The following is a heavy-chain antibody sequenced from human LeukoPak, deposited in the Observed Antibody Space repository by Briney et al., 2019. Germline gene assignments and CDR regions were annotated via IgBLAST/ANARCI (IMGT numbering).Heavy chain of an antibody. CDR2: INHSGST. J-gene: IGHJ4*02. V-gene: IGHV4-34*01. D-gene: IGHD4-17*01. CDR3: ARLRNYCDY. CDR1: GGSFSGYY. Sequence: SETLSFTCAVYGGSFSGYYWSWIRQPPGKGLEWIGEINHSGSTNYNPSLKSRVTISVDTSKNQFSLKLSSVTAADTAVYFCARLRNYCDYWGQGTLVTVSS.